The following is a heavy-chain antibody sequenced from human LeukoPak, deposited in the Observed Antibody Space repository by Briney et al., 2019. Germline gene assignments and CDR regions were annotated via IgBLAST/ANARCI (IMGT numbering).Heavy chain of an antibody. Sequence: PGRSLRLSCAASGFTFSSYGMHWVRQAPGKGLEWVAVISYDGSNKYYADSVKGRFTISRDNSKNTLYLQMSSLRAEDTAVYYCAKDLNTGGIFGVVGHNNWFDPWGQGTLVTVSS. CDR1: GFTFSSYG. J-gene: IGHJ5*02. V-gene: IGHV3-30*18. CDR2: ISYDGSNK. CDR3: AKDLNTGGIFGVVGHNNWFDP. D-gene: IGHD3-3*01.